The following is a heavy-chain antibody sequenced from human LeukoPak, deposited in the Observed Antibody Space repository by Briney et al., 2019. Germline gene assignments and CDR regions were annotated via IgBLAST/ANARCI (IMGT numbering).Heavy chain of an antibody. D-gene: IGHD4-11*01. CDR2: IYSGGST. CDR1: GFTFSSNY. J-gene: IGHJ6*02. V-gene: IGHV3-53*01. CDR3: ARTTVTTLRMSTKYYYYGMDV. Sequence: GGSLRLSCAASGFTFSSNYMSWVRQAPGKGLEWVSVIYSGGSTYYADSVKGRITISRDNSKNTLYLQMNSLRAEDTAVYYCARTTVTTLRMSTKYYYYGMDVWGQGTTVTVSS.